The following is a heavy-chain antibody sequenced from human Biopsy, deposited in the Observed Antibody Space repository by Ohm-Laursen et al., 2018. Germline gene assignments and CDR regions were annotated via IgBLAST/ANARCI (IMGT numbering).Heavy chain of an antibody. D-gene: IGHD2/OR15-2a*01. CDR3: ARLCNLWKVEDVLDL. CDR1: DASIRNFF. Sequence: TLSLTCTVSDASIRNFFWTWIRQPPGQGMEWIGPASYSGTTNSNPTLKSRVNISVHTSKNHFSLNLTSVTAADTAVYSCARLCNLWKVEDVLDLWGLGTMVTVSS. CDR2: ASYSGTT. J-gene: IGHJ3*01. V-gene: IGHV4-59*08.